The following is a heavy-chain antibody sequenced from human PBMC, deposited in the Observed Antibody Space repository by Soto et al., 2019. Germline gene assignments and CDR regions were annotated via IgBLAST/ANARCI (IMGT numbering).Heavy chain of an antibody. CDR1: GFTFSTYA. J-gene: IGHJ4*02. D-gene: IGHD1-1*01. CDR3: AKFGMATTKRSPPYYFDY. CDR2: ISGGGATT. V-gene: IGHV3-23*01. Sequence: EVQLLDSGRGLVQPGGSLRLSCVASGFTFSTYALSWVRQAPGKGLEWVSIISGGGATTYYVDSVKGRFTISRDNSKNTFYLQMNSLRAEDTAVYYCAKFGMATTKRSPPYYFDYWGQGTLVTVSS.